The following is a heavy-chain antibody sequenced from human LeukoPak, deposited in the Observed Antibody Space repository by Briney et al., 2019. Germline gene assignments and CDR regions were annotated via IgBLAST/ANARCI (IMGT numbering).Heavy chain of an antibody. D-gene: IGHD1-26*01. CDR2: IYYSGST. CDR3: ARSLLSGYVDY. CDR1: GGSISSSSYY. Sequence: SETLSLTCTVSGGSISSSSYYWGWIRQPPGKGLEWIGYIYYSGSTNYNPSLKSRVTISVDTSKNQFSLKLSSVTAADTAVYYCARSLLSGYVDYWGQGTLVTVSS. J-gene: IGHJ4*02. V-gene: IGHV4-61*05.